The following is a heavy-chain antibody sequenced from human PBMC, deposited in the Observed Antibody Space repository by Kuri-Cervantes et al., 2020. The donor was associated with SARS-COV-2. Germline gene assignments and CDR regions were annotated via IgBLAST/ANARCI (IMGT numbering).Heavy chain of an antibody. CDR3: ARDRMESLLWFGVVGAFDI. Sequence: LRLSCTVSGGSISSGDYHWSWIRQPPGKGLEWIGYIYYSGSTYYDPSLKSRVTISVDTSKNQFSLKLSSVTAADTAVYYCARDRMESLLWFGVVGAFDIWGQGTMVTVSS. CDR2: IYYSGST. V-gene: IGHV4-30-4*01. J-gene: IGHJ3*02. D-gene: IGHD3-10*01. CDR1: GGSISSGDYH.